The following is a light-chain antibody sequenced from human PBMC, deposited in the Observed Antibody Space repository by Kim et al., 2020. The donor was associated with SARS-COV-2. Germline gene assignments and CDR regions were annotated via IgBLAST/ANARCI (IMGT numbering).Light chain of an antibody. J-gene: IGKJ3*01. CDR1: QSVSSY. Sequence: ATLSLSPGERATLSCRARQSVSSYLAWYQQKPGQAPRLLIYDVSNRATAVPARFSGYGSGTDFTLTISSLEPEDFAVYYCQQRETFGPGTKVDIK. CDR2: DVS. CDR3: QQRET. V-gene: IGKV3-11*01.